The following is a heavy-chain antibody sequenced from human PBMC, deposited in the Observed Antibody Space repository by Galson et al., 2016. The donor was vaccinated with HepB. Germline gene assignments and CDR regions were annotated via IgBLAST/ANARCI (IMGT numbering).Heavy chain of an antibody. CDR1: GGSISSGNSY. Sequence: TLSLTCTVSGGSISSGNSYWSWIRQPAGKRLEWIGRVHTTGNTDYNSSLKSRLAISLDTSKNQFSLKVTSVTASDTAVYYCVKEAYTYGALHDYFEYWGQGTLVTVSS. CDR3: VKEAYTYGALHDYFEY. V-gene: IGHV4-61*02. D-gene: IGHD4/OR15-4a*01. CDR2: VHTTGNT. J-gene: IGHJ4*02.